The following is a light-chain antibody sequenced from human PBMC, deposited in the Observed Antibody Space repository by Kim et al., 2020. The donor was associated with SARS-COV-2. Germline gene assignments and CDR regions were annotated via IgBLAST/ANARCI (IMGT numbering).Light chain of an antibody. V-gene: IGKV1-33*01. CDR1: QDISYY. CDR2: DSS. J-gene: IGKJ4*01. Sequence: DVEMTQSPSSLSASVGDRVTITCQASQDISYYLNWYQQKPGRAPKLLIYDSSNSQTGVPSRFSGSGSGTDFTFTISSLQPEDIATYYCQQYDYLPPTFGGGTKVEI. CDR3: QQYDYLPPT.